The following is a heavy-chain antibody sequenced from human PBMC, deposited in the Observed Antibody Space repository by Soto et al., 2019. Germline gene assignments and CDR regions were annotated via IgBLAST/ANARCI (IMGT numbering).Heavy chain of an antibody. D-gene: IGHD4-17*01. V-gene: IGHV3-23*01. CDR3: ARTPGYYGDFFDY. Sequence: GGSLRLSCAASGFTFSSYAMSWVRQAPGKGLEWVSAITGSGSRTYYADSVKGRFTISRDNAKNSLHLHMNSLRAEDTAFYYCARTPGYYGDFFDYWGQGTLVTVSS. CDR1: GFTFSSYA. CDR2: ITGSGSRT. J-gene: IGHJ4*02.